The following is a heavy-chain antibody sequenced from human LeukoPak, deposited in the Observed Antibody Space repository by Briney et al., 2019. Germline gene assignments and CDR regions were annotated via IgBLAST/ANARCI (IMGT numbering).Heavy chain of an antibody. CDR2: IRYDGSNK. CDR1: GFTFSSYG. CDR3: AKGPHSSSWPNWFDP. J-gene: IGHJ5*02. Sequence: TGGSLRPSCAASGFTFSSYGMLWVRQPPGKGLEWVAFIRYDGSNKYYADSVKGRFTISRDNSKNTLFLQMNSLRAEDTALYYCAKGPHSSSWPNWFDPWGQGTLVTVSS. D-gene: IGHD6-13*01. V-gene: IGHV3-30*02.